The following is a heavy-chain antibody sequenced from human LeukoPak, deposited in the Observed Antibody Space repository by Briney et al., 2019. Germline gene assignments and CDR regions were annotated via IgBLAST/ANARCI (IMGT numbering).Heavy chain of an antibody. D-gene: IGHD2-2*01. CDR3: ARQLYCSSTSCYFDYGMDV. Sequence: SETLSLICTVSGGSISSYYWSWIRQPPGKGLEWIGYIYYSGSTNYNPSLKSRVTISVDTSKNQFSLKLSSVTAADTAVYYCARQLYCSSTSCYFDYGMDVWGQGTTVTVSS. J-gene: IGHJ6*02. V-gene: IGHV4-59*01. CDR1: GGSISSYY. CDR2: IYYSGST.